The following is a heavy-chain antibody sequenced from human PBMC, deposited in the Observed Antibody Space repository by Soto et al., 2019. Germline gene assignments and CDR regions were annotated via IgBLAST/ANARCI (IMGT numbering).Heavy chain of an antibody. J-gene: IGHJ4*02. Sequence: EVQLVETGGGLVQPGGSLRLSCAASGFIVSDNYMNWVRQAPGKGLEWLSVVYSGSATYYADSVKGRFTISRDNSXNTVFLQMNSLRVEDTAVYYCARGKSGYLTFDYWGQGTLVTVSS. CDR1: GFIVSDNY. V-gene: IGHV3-53*02. D-gene: IGHD3-22*01. CDR3: ARGKSGYLTFDY. CDR2: VYSGSAT.